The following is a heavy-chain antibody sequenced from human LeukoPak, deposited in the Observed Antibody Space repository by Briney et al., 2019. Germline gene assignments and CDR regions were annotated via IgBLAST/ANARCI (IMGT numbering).Heavy chain of an antibody. CDR1: EFSVGSNY. V-gene: IGHV3-66*01. J-gene: IGHJ4*02. CDR3: AKGPKQLVFVRGYYFDD. Sequence: GGSLRLSCAASEFSVGSNYMTWVRQAPWKGLEWVSLIYSGGSTYYADSVKGRFTISRDNSKNTLYLQMNSLRIEDTAVFYCAKGPKQLVFVRGYYFDDWGQETLVTVSS. CDR2: IYSGGST. D-gene: IGHD6-13*01.